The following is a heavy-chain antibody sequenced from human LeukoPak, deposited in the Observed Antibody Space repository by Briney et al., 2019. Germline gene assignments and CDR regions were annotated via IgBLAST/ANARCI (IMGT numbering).Heavy chain of an antibody. CDR2: ISGSGGST. D-gene: IGHD6-13*01. J-gene: IGHJ4*02. CDR1: GFTFSSYA. CDR3: AKDRDLYGSSWYYFDY. Sequence: GGSLRLSCAASGFTFSSYAMSWVRQAPGKGLEWVSAISGSGGSTYYADSVKGRFTISRDNSKNTLYLQMNSLRAEDTAVYYCAKDRDLYGSSWYYFDYWGQGTLVTASS. V-gene: IGHV3-23*01.